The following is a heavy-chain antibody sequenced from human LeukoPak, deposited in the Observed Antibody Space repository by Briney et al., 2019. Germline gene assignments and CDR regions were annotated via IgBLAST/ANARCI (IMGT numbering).Heavy chain of an antibody. Sequence: ASVKVSFKASGYTFTSYYMHWVRQAPGQGLEWMGIINPSGGSTSYAQKFQGRVTMTGDMSTSTVYMELSSVRSEDTAVYYCAGAVAEHQFDYWGQGTLVTVSS. CDR1: GYTFTSYY. CDR2: INPSGGST. D-gene: IGHD6-19*01. J-gene: IGHJ4*02. V-gene: IGHV1-46*01. CDR3: AGAVAEHQFDY.